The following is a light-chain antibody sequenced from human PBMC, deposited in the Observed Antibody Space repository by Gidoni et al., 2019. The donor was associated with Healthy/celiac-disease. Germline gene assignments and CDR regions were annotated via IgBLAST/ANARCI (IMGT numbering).Light chain of an antibody. J-gene: IGKJ2*01. CDR2: AAS. Sequence: DIQMTQSPSSLSASVGDRVTITCRASQSISSYLNWYQQKPGKAPKLLIYAASSLKSGVPSRFGGSGSGTDFTLTISRLQPEDFATYYCQQSYSTPQNTFGQGTKLEIK. CDR1: QSISSY. CDR3: QQSYSTPQNT. V-gene: IGKV1-39*01.